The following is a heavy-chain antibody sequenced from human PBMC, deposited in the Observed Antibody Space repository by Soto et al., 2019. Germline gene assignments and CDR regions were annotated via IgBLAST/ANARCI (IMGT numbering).Heavy chain of an antibody. Sequence: ASVKVSCKASGYTFTSYYMHWVRQAPGQGLEWMGIINPSGGSTSYAQKFQGRVTMTRDTSTSTVYMELSSLRSEDTAVYYCATTLGITIFGVVTNYYGMDVWGQGTTVTVSS. CDR2: INPSGGST. D-gene: IGHD3-3*01. CDR1: GYTFTSYY. J-gene: IGHJ6*02. CDR3: ATTLGITIFGVVTNYYGMDV. V-gene: IGHV1-46*01.